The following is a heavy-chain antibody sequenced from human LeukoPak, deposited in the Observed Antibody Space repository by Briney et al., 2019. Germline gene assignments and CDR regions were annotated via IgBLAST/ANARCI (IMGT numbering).Heavy chain of an antibody. CDR2: IYYSGTT. V-gene: IGHV4-39*07. J-gene: IGHJ5*01. D-gene: IGHD3/OR15-3a*01. CDR1: GGSISSSSYN. Sequence: PSEILSLTCTVSGGSISSSSYNWGWIRQPPGKGLEWIGSIYYSGTTYYNPSLKSRVTISVDTSKNQLSLNLSSLTAADTAVYYCATIGTGDYRDDSWGQGTLVTVSS. CDR3: ATIGTGDYRDDS.